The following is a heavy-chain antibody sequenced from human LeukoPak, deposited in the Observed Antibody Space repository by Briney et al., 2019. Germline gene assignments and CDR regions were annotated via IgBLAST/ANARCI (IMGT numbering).Heavy chain of an antibody. CDR3: AKGPYYEVRYEYYQQ. Sequence: PGGSLRLSCAASGFTFSSYAMSWVRQAPGKGLEWVSAISGSGGSTYYADSVKGRFTISRDNSKNTLYLQMSSLRAEDTAVYYCAKGPYYEVRYEYYQQWSQGTLVTVSS. CDR1: GFTFSSYA. D-gene: IGHD1-26*01. J-gene: IGHJ1*01. V-gene: IGHV3-23*01. CDR2: ISGSGGST.